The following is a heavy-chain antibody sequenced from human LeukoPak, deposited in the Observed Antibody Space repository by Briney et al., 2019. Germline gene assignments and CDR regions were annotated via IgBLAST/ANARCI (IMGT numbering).Heavy chain of an antibody. CDR2: IYYSGST. J-gene: IGHJ6*02. CDR3: ARVIAAAGLYGMDV. Sequence: SETLSLTCTVSGGSVSSGSYYWRWIRQPPGTGLEWIGYIYYSGSTKYNPSLKSRVTISVDTSKNQFSLKLSSVTAADTAVYFCARVIAAAGLYGMDVWGQGTTVTVSS. CDR1: GGSVSSGSYY. V-gene: IGHV4-61*01. D-gene: IGHD6-13*01.